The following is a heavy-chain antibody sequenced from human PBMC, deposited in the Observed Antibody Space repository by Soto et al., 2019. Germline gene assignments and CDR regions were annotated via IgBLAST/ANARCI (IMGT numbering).Heavy chain of an antibody. D-gene: IGHD3-10*01. CDR2: IWYDGSKK. CDR3: TSLLLYYYGPGTYYNANDY. J-gene: IGHJ4*02. Sequence: PGGSLRLSCAASGFSFSTYGMHWVRQAPGKGLEWVAVIWYDGSKKYYADSVKGRFTISRDSSKNTLYLQMDSLRAEDTAVYYCTSLLLYYYGPGTYYNANDYWGQGTLVTVSS. CDR1: GFSFSTYG. V-gene: IGHV3-33*01.